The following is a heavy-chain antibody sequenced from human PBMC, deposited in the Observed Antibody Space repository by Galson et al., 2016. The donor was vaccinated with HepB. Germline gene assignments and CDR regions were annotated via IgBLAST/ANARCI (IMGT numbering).Heavy chain of an antibody. D-gene: IGHD6-6*01. V-gene: IGHV4-31*03. CDR3: ARLGSSSPNAYLDY. CDR2: IYYSGST. J-gene: IGHJ4*02. CDR1: GGSISSGGSY. Sequence: TLSLTCTVSGGSISSGGSYWNWIRQHPGKGLEWIGYIYYSGSTYYNPSLKSRVAISMNTSKNQFSLKVSSGTAADPATYYCARLGSSSPNAYLDYWGQAILITVSS.